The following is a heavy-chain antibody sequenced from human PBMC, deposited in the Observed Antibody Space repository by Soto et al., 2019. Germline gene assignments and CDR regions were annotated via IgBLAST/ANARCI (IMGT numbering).Heavy chain of an antibody. CDR3: ARGPGIAVAGGYAFDI. CDR1: GFTFSSYA. J-gene: IGHJ3*02. Sequence: GGSLRLSCAASGFTFSSYAMSWVRQAPGKGLEWVSAISGSGGSTYYADSVKGRFTISRDNSKNTLYLQMNSLRAEDTAVYYCARGPGIAVAGGYAFDIWGQGTMVTVSS. V-gene: IGHV3-23*01. D-gene: IGHD6-19*01. CDR2: ISGSGGST.